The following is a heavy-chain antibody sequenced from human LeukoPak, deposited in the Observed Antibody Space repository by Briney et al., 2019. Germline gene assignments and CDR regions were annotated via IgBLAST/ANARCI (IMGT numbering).Heavy chain of an antibody. D-gene: IGHD5-12*01. CDR1: EITFSSYG. V-gene: IGHV3-23*01. CDR2: ISGSGGST. CDR3: AKAGEYSGYDLRFFYFDY. J-gene: IGHJ4*02. Sequence: GGTMRLSCAASEITFSSYGMSWVRQAAGEGLEWVTAISGSGGSTYYADSVKGRFTISRDNSKSTRYLPMNSLRAEDTAVYYCAKAGEYSGYDLRFFYFDYWGQGTLVTVSS.